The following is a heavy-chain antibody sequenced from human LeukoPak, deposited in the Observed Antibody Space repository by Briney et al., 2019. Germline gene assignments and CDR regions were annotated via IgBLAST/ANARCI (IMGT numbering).Heavy chain of an antibody. CDR3: AKDGARRVVVPAAKDY. CDR2: IRYDGSNK. V-gene: IGHV3-30*02. CDR1: GFTFSSYG. J-gene: IGHJ4*02. Sequence: PGGSLRLSCAAFGFTFSSYGMHWVRQAPGKGLEWVAFIRYDGSNKYYADSVKGRFTISRDNSKNTLYLQMNSLRAEDTAVYYCAKDGARRVVVPAAKDYWGQGTLVTVSS. D-gene: IGHD2-2*01.